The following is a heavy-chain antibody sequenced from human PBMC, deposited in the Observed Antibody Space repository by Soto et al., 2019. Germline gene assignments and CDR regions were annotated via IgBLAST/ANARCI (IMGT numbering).Heavy chain of an antibody. D-gene: IGHD2-15*01. Sequence: QVQLVQSGAEVKKPGASVKVSCKASGYTFTSYDINSVRQATGQGLEWMGWMNPNSGKTGYAQKFQGRVTMTRNTAISTAYMELSSLRSEDTAVYYCARGSVVVVAATSYYDGMDVWGQGTTVTVSS. V-gene: IGHV1-8*01. CDR1: GYTFTSYD. CDR3: ARGSVVVVAATSYYDGMDV. CDR2: MNPNSGKT. J-gene: IGHJ6*02.